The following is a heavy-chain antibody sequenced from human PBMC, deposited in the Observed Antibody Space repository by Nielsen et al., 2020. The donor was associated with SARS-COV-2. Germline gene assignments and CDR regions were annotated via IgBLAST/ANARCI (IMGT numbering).Heavy chain of an antibody. V-gene: IGHV3-11*01. D-gene: IGHD2-8*01. Sequence: GGSLRLSCAGSGVTLANYYMSWIRQAPGGGLEWISYITNTADGNTVHYADSVQGRFTISRDNRKNSLYLQMNSLRAEDTAVYYCARAPDIVLQPTAIPLWGQGTMVPVSS. CDR1: GVTLANYY. J-gene: IGHJ3*01. CDR3: ARAPDIVLQPTAIPL. CDR2: ITNTADGNTV.